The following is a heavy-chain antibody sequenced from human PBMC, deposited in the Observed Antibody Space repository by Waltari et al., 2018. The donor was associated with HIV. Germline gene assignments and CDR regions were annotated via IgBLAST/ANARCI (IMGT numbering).Heavy chain of an antibody. J-gene: IGHJ6*02. CDR1: GGSISSYY. CDR2: IYYSGST. V-gene: IGHV4-59*01. Sequence: QVQLQESGPGLVKPSETLSLTCTVSGGSISSYYWSWIRQPPGKGLAWIGYIYYSGSTNYNPSLKSRVTISVDTSKNQFSLKLSSVTAADTAVYYCARMWGKYGARPGGYYYYGMDVWGQGTTVTVSS. CDR3: ARMWGKYGARPGGYYYYGMDV. D-gene: IGHD4-17*01.